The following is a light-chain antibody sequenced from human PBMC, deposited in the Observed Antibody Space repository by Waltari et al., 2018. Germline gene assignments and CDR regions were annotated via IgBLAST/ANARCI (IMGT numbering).Light chain of an antibody. V-gene: IGLV2-11*01. CDR2: EVS. CDR1: SSDVGGYNF. CDR3: CSYADGPSWV. Sequence: QSALTQPRSVSGSPAQSVTISCTGTSSDVGGYNFVSWYQQKPGKAPNFIIYEVSRRPSGAPDRFSGSKSGNTASLTISGLQAEDEADYYCCSYADGPSWVFGGGTMLTVL. J-gene: IGLJ3*02.